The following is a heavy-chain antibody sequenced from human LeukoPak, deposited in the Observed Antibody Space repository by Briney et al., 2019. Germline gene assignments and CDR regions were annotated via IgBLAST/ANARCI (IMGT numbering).Heavy chain of an antibody. D-gene: IGHD3-10*01. CDR2: IFHTGHA. CDR1: GGSISSGDYP. Sequence: SETLSLTCAVSGGSISSGDYPWSWVRQPPGKGLEWIGYIFHTGHASYNPSLKSRVTISVDMSKNQLSLRLSSVTAADTAVYYCARGFYGSGSQFDYWGQGTLVTVSS. V-gene: IGHV4-30-2*01. J-gene: IGHJ4*02. CDR3: ARGFYGSGSQFDY.